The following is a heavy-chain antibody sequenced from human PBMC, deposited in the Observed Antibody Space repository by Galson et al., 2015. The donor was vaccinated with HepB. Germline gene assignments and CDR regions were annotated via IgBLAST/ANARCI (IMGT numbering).Heavy chain of an antibody. CDR1: GGTFSSYA. Sequence: SVKVSCKASGGTFSSYAISWVRQAPGQGLEWMGGIIPIFGTANYAQKFQGRVTITADESTSTAYMELSSLRFEDTAVYYCAREVAVFIWGSYRSGYFDYWGQGTLVTVSS. J-gene: IGHJ4*02. CDR2: IIPIFGTA. V-gene: IGHV1-69*13. CDR3: AREVAVFIWGSYRSGYFDY. D-gene: IGHD3-16*02.